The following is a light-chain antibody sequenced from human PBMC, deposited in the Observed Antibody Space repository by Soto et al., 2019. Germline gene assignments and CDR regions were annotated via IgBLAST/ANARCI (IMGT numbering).Light chain of an antibody. CDR3: QKYNNWPLT. V-gene: IGKV3-15*01. Sequence: MTQSPATLSVSPGERATLSCRASQSVSSNLAWYQQKPGQAPRLLIYVASTRATGIPGRFSGSGSGTEFTLTISSPQSEDFAVYYCQKYNNWPLTVGGGTKVEIK. CDR1: QSVSSN. CDR2: VAS. J-gene: IGKJ4*01.